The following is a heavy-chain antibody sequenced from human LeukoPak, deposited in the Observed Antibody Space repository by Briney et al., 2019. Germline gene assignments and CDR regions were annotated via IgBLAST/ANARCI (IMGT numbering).Heavy chain of an antibody. D-gene: IGHD3-9*01. CDR1: GGSISSSSYY. CDR3: ARGYYDILPGPVDAANWFDP. V-gene: IGHV4-39*01. J-gene: IGHJ5*02. Sequence: SETLSLTCTVSGGSISSSSYYWGWIRQPPGKGLEWIGSVYYSGSTYYNPSLKSRVTISVDTSKNQFSLKLSSVTAADTAVYYCARGYYDILPGPVDAANWFDPWGQGTLVTVSS. CDR2: VYYSGST.